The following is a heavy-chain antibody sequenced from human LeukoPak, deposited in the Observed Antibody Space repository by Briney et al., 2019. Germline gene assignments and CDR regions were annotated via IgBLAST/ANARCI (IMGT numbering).Heavy chain of an antibody. CDR2: ISGSAYNT. CDR3: AKDPTSLTIRLNWFDP. J-gene: IGHJ5*02. Sequence: PGGSLRLSCAASGFTFSSYGMSWVRQAPGKGLEWVSTISGSAYNTYYADSVKGRFTISRDNSKNTLYLQMNSLRAEDTAVYYCAKDPTSLTIRLNWFDPWGQGTLVTVSS. CDR1: GFTFSSYG. V-gene: IGHV3-23*01. D-gene: IGHD3-3*01.